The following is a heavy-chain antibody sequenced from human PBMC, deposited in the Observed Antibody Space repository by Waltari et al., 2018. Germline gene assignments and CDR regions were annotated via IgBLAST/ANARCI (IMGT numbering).Heavy chain of an antibody. CDR3: ARIVGATWGYYYYYMDV. V-gene: IGHV4-39*01. Sequence: QLQLQESGPGLVKPSETLSLTCTVSGGSISSSSYYWGWIRQPPGKGLEWLGSIYYSGSTYYNPSLKSRVTISVDTSKNQFSLKLSSVTAADTAVYYCARIVGATWGYYYYYMDVWGKGTTVTVSS. J-gene: IGHJ6*03. CDR1: GGSISSSSYY. D-gene: IGHD1-26*01. CDR2: IYYSGST.